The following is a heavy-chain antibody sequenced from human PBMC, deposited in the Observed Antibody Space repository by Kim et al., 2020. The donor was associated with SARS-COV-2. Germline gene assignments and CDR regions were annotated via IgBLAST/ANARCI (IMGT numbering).Heavy chain of an antibody. CDR3: ARDHYYDYVWGSYRSDY. J-gene: IGHJ4*02. V-gene: IGHV3-48*02. CDR2: ISSSSSTI. Sequence: GGSLRLSCAASGFTFSSYSMNWVRQAPGKGLEWVSYISSSSSTIYYADSVKGRFTISRDNAKNSLYLQMNSLRDEDTAVYYCARDHYYDYVWGSYRSDYWGQGTLVTVSS. CDR1: GFTFSSYS. D-gene: IGHD3-16*02.